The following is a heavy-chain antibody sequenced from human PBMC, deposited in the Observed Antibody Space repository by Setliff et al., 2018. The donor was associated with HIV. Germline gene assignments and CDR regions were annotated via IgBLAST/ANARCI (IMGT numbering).Heavy chain of an antibody. CDR3: ARGVSQAYTYGSGAYYYFDF. Sequence: SVKVSCKASGFTFTTSAMQWVRQARGQRPEWIGWIVVGSGNTNYAQKFQGRVTITRDMSTSTAYMELSSLRFDDTAVYFCARGVSQAYTYGSGAYYYFDFWGLGTLVTVSS. CDR1: GFTFTTSA. CDR2: IVVGSGNT. V-gene: IGHV1-58*02. D-gene: IGHD6-19*01. J-gene: IGHJ4*02.